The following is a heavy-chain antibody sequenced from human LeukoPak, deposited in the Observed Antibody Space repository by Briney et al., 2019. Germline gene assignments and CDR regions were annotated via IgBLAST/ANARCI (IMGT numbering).Heavy chain of an antibody. J-gene: IGHJ4*02. D-gene: IGHD1-26*01. Sequence: GGSLRLSCAASEFSFISYTVHWVRQAPGKGLEWVALISYDGSYKYYADSVKGRFTISRDNAKNSLYLQMNSLRAEDTAVYYCARRSSGSRAAAGYWGQGTLVTVSS. CDR3: ARRSSGSRAAAGY. CDR2: ISYDGSYK. CDR1: EFSFISYT. V-gene: IGHV3-30*04.